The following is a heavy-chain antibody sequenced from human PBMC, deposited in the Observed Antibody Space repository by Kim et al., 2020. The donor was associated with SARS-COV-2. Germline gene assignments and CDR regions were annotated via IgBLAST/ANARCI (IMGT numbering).Heavy chain of an antibody. V-gene: IGHV4-34*01. J-gene: IGHJ6*02. CDR3: ARDRRYGSGTNYYYYYGMDV. D-gene: IGHD3-10*01. Sequence: RVTISVDTSKNQFSLKLSSVTAADTAVYYCARDRRYGSGTNYYYYYGMDVWGQGTTVTVSS.